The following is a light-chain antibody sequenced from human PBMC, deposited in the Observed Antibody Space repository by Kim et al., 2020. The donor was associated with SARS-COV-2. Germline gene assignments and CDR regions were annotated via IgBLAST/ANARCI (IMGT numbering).Light chain of an antibody. CDR1: QSVSSN. J-gene: IGKJ4*01. CDR3: QQYKNWPPLT. CDR2: GAS. V-gene: IGKV3-15*01. Sequence: VSPGERATLSCRASQSVSSNLAWYQQKPGQAPRLLIYGASTRATGIPVRFSGSGSGTEFTLTISSLQSEDFAVYYCQQYKNWPPLTFGGGTKLEI.